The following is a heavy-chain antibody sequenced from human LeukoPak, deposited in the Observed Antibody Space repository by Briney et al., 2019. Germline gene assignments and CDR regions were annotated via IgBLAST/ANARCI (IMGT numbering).Heavy chain of an antibody. V-gene: IGHV4-30-2*01. Sequence: PSETLSLTCAVSGGSISSDGYSWSWIRQPPGKGLEWIGYAYHRGSTYYNPSLKSRVTISVDRSKNQFSLKLRSVPAADTAVYYCARSLPDYYYYGMDVWGQGTTVTVSS. CDR3: ARSLPDYYYYGMDV. CDR2: AYHRGST. CDR1: GGSISSDGYS. J-gene: IGHJ6*02.